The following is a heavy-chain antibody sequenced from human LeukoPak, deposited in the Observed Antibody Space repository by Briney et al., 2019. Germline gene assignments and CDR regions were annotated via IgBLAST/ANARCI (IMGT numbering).Heavy chain of an antibody. CDR3: VKDRTGTYTLDY. D-gene: IGHD3-10*01. V-gene: IGHV3-23*01. CDR2: ISDSGDIT. J-gene: IGHJ4*02. Sequence: GGSLRLSCAASGFAFANQAMGWVRQASGKGLEWVSVISDSGDITYYADSVKGRFTISRDNSKNTLNLQMNSLRAEDTAVYYCVKDRTGTYTLDYWGQGTLVTVSS. CDR1: GFAFANQA.